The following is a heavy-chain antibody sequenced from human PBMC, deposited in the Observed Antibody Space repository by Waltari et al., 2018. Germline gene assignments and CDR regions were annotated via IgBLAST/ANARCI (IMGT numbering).Heavy chain of an antibody. CDR3: ARDRGRGLYLDS. D-gene: IGHD2-15*01. CDR2: IHGSGRT. Sequence: QLQLQQSGPGLVKPSESLSLTCAASGDSKNRNYWWNWVRQPPGKGLEWIGQIHGSGRTNYNPSLESRVTVSIDTSNNQFSLKVSYATAADTAVYYCARDRGRGLYLDSWGQGTLVTVSP. CDR1: GDSKNRNYW. V-gene: IGHV4-4*02. J-gene: IGHJ4*02.